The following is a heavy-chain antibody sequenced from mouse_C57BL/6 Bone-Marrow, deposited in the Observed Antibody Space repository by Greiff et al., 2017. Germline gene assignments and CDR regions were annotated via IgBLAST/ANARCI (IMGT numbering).Heavy chain of an antibody. CDR2: ISYDGSN. CDR1: GYSITSGYY. V-gene: IGHV3-6*01. J-gene: IGHJ4*01. Sequence: EVKLVESGPGLVKPSQSLSLTCSVTGYSITSGYYWNWIRQFPGNKLEWMGYISYDGSNNYNPSLKNRISITRDTSKNQFFLKLNSVTTEDTATYYCASKIHMDYWGQGTSVTVSS. CDR3: ASKIHMDY.